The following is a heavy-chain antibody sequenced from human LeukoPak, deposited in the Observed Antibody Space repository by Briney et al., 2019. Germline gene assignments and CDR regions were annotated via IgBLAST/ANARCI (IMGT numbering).Heavy chain of an antibody. V-gene: IGHV1-46*01. CDR3: ARGPSGDYYDSSGYEAGIAFDI. CDR2: INPSGGST. Sequence: ASVKVSCKASGYTFTSYYMHWVRQAPGQGLEWMGIINPSGGSTSYAQKFQGRVTMTRDTSTSTVYMELSSLRSEDTAVYYCARGPSGDYYDSSGYEAGIAFDIWGQGTMVTVSS. J-gene: IGHJ3*02. D-gene: IGHD3-22*01. CDR1: GYTFTSYY.